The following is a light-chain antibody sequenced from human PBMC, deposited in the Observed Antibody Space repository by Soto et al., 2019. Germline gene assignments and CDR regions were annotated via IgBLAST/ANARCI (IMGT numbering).Light chain of an antibody. V-gene: IGLV1-47*01. Sequence: QSVLTQPPSASGTPGQRVTISCSGSRSNIGSNYVYWYQQLPGTAPRLLIYRNDQRPSGVPDRFSDSKSGTSASLAISGLRSDDEADYYCAAWDDTLSDVVFGGGTKLTVL. CDR3: AAWDDTLSDVV. CDR1: RSNIGSNY. J-gene: IGLJ2*01. CDR2: RND.